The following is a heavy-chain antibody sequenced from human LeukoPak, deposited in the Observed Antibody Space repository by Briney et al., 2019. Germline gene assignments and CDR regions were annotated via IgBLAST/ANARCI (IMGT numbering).Heavy chain of an antibody. J-gene: IGHJ3*02. CDR3: ARHFSSGSNAFDI. D-gene: IGHD6-19*01. CDR1: GFTFSSYA. Sequence: PGGSLRLSCAASGFTFSSYAMSWVRQAPGKGLEWVSAISASGGSTFYADSVKGRFTISRDNSKNTLYLQMNSLRAEDTAVYYCARHFSSGSNAFDIWGQGTMVTVSS. CDR2: ISASGGST. V-gene: IGHV3-23*01.